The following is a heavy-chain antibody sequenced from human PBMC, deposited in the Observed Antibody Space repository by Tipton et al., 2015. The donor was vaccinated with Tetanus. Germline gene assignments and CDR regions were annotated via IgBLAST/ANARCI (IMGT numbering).Heavy chain of an antibody. CDR2: IYVTGAT. CDR1: GGSISNYY. V-gene: IGHV4-4*07. Sequence: TLSLTCSVSGGSISNYYWNWIRQPAGKGLEWIGRIYVTGATNHSPAPQSRVTMSIDRGKNQLSLTLTSVTAADAAMYYCAREDVYYHDGSGFYAFDVWGRGTMVAVSS. D-gene: IGHD3-22*01. CDR3: AREDVYYHDGSGFYAFDV. J-gene: IGHJ3*01.